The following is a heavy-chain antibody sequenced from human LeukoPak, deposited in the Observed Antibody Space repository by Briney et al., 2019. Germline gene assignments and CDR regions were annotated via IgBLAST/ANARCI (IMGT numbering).Heavy chain of an antibody. CDR1: GFTFSSYA. CDR2: ISGSGAST. Sequence: GGSLRLSCAASGFTFSSYAMNWARQAPPKELEWVSAISGSGASTYYADSVKGRFTISRDNSKNTLYLQMNSLRAEDTAIYYCAKAALRYQLLSSLDYWGQGTLVTVCS. V-gene: IGHV3-23*01. D-gene: IGHD2-2*01. CDR3: AKAALRYQLLSSLDY. J-gene: IGHJ4*02.